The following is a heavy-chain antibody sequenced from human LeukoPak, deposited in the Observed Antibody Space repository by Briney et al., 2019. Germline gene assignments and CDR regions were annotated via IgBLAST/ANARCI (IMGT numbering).Heavy chain of an antibody. V-gene: IGHV3-30*18. CDR2: ISYDGGNK. J-gene: IGHJ4*02. Sequence: GGSLRLSCAASGFTFSSYGMHWVRQAPGKGLEWVAVISYDGGNKYYADSVKGRSTISRDNSKNTLYLQMNSLRADDTAVYYCAKEYYFDSSGYVDYWGQGTLVTVSS. D-gene: IGHD3-22*01. CDR1: GFTFSSYG. CDR3: AKEYYFDSSGYVDY.